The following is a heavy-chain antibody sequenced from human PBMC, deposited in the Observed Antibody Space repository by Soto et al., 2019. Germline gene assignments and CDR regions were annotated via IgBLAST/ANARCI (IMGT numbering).Heavy chain of an antibody. V-gene: IGHV3-23*01. CDR1: GFTFSSYA. J-gene: IGHJ4*02. CDR3: AKAGQLGYYFDY. Sequence: EVQLLESGGGLVQPGGSLRLSCAASGFTFSSYAMSWVRQAPGEGLEWVSAISGSGGSTYYADSVKGRFTISRDNSKNTLYLQMNSLRAEDTAVYYCAKAGQLGYYFDYWGQGTLVTVSS. CDR2: ISGSGGST. D-gene: IGHD3-16*01.